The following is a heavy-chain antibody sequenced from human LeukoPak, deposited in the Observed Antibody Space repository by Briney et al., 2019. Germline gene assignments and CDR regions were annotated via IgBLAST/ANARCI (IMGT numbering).Heavy chain of an antibody. CDR3: ARDPADIVVVVAAHYYYMDV. Sequence: EASVKVSCKASGYTFTSYGISWVRQAPGQGLEWMGWISAYNGNTNYAQKLQGRVTMTTDTSTSTAYMELRSLRSDDTAVYYCARDPADIVVVVAAHYYYMDVWGKGTTVTVSS. CDR1: GYTFTSYG. J-gene: IGHJ6*03. CDR2: ISAYNGNT. D-gene: IGHD2-15*01. V-gene: IGHV1-18*01.